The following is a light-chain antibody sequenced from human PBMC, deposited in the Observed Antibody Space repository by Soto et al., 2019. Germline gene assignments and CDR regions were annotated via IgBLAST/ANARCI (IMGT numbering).Light chain of an antibody. CDR1: SSDIGGYNS. V-gene: IGLV2-8*01. Sequence: QSALTQPPSASGSPGRSVTISCTGTSSDIGGYNSVSWYQQHPGKAPKFMICEVNQRPSGVPDRFSGSKSGNTASLSVSGLQAEGEAGYYCSSYGGNNYVLFGGGTQLTVL. CDR3: SSYGGNNYVL. J-gene: IGLJ3*02. CDR2: EVN.